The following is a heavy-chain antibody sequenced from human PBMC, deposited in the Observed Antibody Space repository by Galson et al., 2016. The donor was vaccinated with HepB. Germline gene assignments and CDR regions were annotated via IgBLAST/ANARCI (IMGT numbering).Heavy chain of an antibody. V-gene: IGHV3-7*03. D-gene: IGHD3-22*01. J-gene: IGHJ3*02. CDR2: IKPDGSQI. CDR3: VRDRNYGSSPTLYDVFDI. Sequence: SLRLSCAASQFTFSSYWMTWVRQAPGKGLEWVANIKPDGSQIHYVDSVKGRFSISRDNARNSLYLQMDSLSAEDPAVYYCVRDRNYGSSPTLYDVFDIWGQGTMVTVSS. CDR1: QFTFSSYW.